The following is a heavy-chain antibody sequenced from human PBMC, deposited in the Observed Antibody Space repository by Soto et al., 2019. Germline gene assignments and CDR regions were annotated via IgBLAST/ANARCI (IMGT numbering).Heavy chain of an antibody. CDR2: ISCSGGST. CDR3: AKVGEGDEMGYYYYGMDV. V-gene: IGHV3-23*01. D-gene: IGHD3-10*01. J-gene: IGHJ6*02. Sequence: EVQLLESGGGLVQPGGSLRLSCAASGFTFSSYAMSWVRQAPGKGLEWVSAISCSGGSTYYADSVKGRFTISRDNSKNTLYLQMNSLRAEDTAVYYCAKVGEGDEMGYYYYGMDVWGQGTTVTVSS. CDR1: GFTFSSYA.